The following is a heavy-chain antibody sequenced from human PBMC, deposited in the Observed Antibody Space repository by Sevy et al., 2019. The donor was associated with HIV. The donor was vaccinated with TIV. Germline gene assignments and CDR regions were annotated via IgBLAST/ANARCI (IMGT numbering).Heavy chain of an antibody. CDR1: GFPVSSSY. CDR3: ARDKNAYYYGLDV. Sequence: GGSLRLSCAVSGFPVSSSYMNWVRQAPGTGLEWVSVFYTGSKTDYADSVKGQFTMSRDNSKNTLYLQMNGLRAEDTAVYYCARDKNAYYYGLDVWGQRTTVTVSS. CDR2: FYTGSKT. V-gene: IGHV3-53*01. J-gene: IGHJ6*02.